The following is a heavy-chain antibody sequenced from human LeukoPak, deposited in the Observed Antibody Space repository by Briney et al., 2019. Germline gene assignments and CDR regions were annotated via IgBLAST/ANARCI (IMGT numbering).Heavy chain of an antibody. CDR3: ARDVGVVPAAIVTVPYYYYYYGMDV. CDR2: ISSSSSYI. D-gene: IGHD2-2*02. Sequence: KSGGSLRLSCAASGFTFSSYSMNWVRQAPGKGLEWVSSISSSSSYIYYADSVKGRFTISRDNAKNSLYLQMNSLRAEDTAVYYCARDVGVVPAAIVTVPYYYYYYGMDVWGQGTTVTVSS. V-gene: IGHV3-21*01. CDR1: GFTFSSYS. J-gene: IGHJ6*02.